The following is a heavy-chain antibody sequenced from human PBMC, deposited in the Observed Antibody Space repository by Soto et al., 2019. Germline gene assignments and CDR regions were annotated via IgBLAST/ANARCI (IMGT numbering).Heavy chain of an antibody. J-gene: IGHJ4*02. D-gene: IGHD3-22*01. V-gene: IGHV3-30-3*01. CDR2: ISYDGSNK. Sequence: GGSLRLSCAASGFTFSSYAMHWVRQAPGKGLECVAVISYDGSNKYYADSVKGRFTISRDNSKNTLYLQMNSLRAEDTAVYYCARDRSLTYYYDSSGYDLGYWGQGTLVTVSS. CDR3: ARDRSLTYYYDSSGYDLGY. CDR1: GFTFSSYA.